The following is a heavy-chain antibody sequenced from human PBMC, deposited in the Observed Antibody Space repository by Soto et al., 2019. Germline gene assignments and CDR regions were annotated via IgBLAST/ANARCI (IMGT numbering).Heavy chain of an antibody. CDR3: ARDRSHHLRGFWSGYDPDNWFDP. V-gene: IGHV3-30-3*01. CDR1: GFNLSSHA. CDR2: ISYDGSNK. J-gene: IGHJ5*02. D-gene: IGHD3-3*01. Sequence: GSLSLSGAVAGFNLSSHAMGWVRQAPGRGLEWVAVISYDGSNKYYADSVKGRFTISRDNSKNTLYLQMNSLRAEDTAVYYCARDRSHHLRGFWSGYDPDNWFDPWGQRALV.